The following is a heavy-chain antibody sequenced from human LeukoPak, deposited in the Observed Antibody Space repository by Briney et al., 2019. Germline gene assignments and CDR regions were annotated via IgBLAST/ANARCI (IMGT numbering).Heavy chain of an antibody. CDR1: GYTFTGYY. D-gene: IGHD2-2*01. V-gene: IGHV1-2*02. CDR2: INPNSGGT. CDR3: ARASHAAARFNWFDP. Sequence: GASVTVSCKASGYTFTGYYMHWVRQAPGQGLEWMGLINPNSGGTNYAQKFQGRVTMTRDKSISTAYMELSRLRSDDTAVYYCARASHAAARFNWFDPWGQGTLVTVSS. J-gene: IGHJ5*02.